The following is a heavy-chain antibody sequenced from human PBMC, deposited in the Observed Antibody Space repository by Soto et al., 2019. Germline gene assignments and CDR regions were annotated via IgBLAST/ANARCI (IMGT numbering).Heavy chain of an antibody. CDR1: GGTFSSYS. V-gene: IGHV1-69*13. D-gene: IGHD3-10*01. J-gene: IGHJ6*02. Sequence: VASVKVSCKASGGTFSSYSISWVRQAPGQGLEWMGGIIPILGTANYAQKFQGRVTITADESTSTAYMELSSLRSEDTAVYYCASGARSGSYHYYGMDVWGQGTTVTVSS. CDR2: IIPILGTA. CDR3: ASGARSGSYHYYGMDV.